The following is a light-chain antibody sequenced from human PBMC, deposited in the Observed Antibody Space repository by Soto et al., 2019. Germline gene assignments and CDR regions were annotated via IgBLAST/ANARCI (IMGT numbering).Light chain of an antibody. CDR3: CSYAGRYALWV. CDR2: DVS. V-gene: IGLV2-11*01. CDR1: SSDVGNYNY. Sequence: QSALTQPRSVSGSPGQSVTISCTGTSSDVGNYNYDSWYQQHPGKAPKVMIYDVSKRPSGVPDRFSGSKSGNTASLTISGLQVEDEADYYCCSYAGRYALWVFGGGTKLTVL. J-gene: IGLJ3*02.